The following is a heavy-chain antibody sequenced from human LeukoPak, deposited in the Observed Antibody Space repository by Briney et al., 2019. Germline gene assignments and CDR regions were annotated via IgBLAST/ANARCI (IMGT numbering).Heavy chain of an antibody. Sequence: GGSLRLSCGVSGITVSNYGMSWVRQAPGKGLEWVAVISYDGSNEYYADSVKGRFTISRDNSKNTLYLQMNSLRAEDTAAYYCAKGQLLYFDWFSSYYYYGMDVWGQGTTVTVSS. D-gene: IGHD3-9*01. J-gene: IGHJ6*02. CDR1: GITVSNYG. CDR2: ISYDGSNE. V-gene: IGHV3-30*18. CDR3: AKGQLLYFDWFSSYYYYGMDV.